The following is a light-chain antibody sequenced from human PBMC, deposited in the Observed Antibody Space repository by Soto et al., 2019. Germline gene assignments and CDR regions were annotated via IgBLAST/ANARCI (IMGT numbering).Light chain of an antibody. J-gene: IGKJ1*01. CDR3: QQYHKWPET. CDR2: GAS. V-gene: IGKV3-15*01. CDR1: QSVSNK. Sequence: EIVMTQSPVTLSVSPGERATVSCRASQSVSNKLAWYQHKPGQAPRLLIYGASIRATGIPGRFTGSGSGTEFTLTISSLQSEDFAVYYCQQYHKWPETFGQGTKVDIK.